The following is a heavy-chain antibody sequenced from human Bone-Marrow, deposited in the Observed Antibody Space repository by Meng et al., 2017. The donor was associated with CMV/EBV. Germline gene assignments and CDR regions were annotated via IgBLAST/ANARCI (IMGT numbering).Heavy chain of an antibody. Sequence: AETLSLTCDVYGGSFSSYYWGWIRQPPGKGLEWIGSIYYSGSTYYYPSLKSRVTISVDTSKNQFSPKLSSVTAADTAVYFCARDLRGHDYVWVSYRYNFDYWGQGTLVTVSS. V-gene: IGHV4-39*07. CDR3: ARDLRGHDYVWVSYRYNFDY. D-gene: IGHD3-16*02. CDR2: IYYSGST. J-gene: IGHJ4*02. CDR1: GGSFSSYY.